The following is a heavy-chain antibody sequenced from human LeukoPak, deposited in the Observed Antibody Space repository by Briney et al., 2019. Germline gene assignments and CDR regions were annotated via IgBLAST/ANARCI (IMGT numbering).Heavy chain of an antibody. V-gene: IGHV1-46*01. D-gene: IGHD1-1*01. CDR3: ATDGPQVQLERPFMGY. CDR2: INPSGGST. J-gene: IGHJ4*02. Sequence: ASVKVSCKASGYTFTSYYMHWVRQAPGQGLEWMGIINPSGGSTSYAQKFQGRVTMTEDTSTDTAYMELSSLRSEDTAVYYCATDGPQVQLERPFMGYWGQGTLVTVSS. CDR1: GYTFTSYY.